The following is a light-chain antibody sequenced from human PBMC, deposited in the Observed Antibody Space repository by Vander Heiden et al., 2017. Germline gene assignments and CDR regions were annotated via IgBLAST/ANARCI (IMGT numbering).Light chain of an antibody. Sequence: DIRMTQSPSSLSASVGDRVTITCRASQSISNYLNWYQQKPGKAPKLLVYAASSLQSGVPSRFSGSGSGTDFTLTISSRQPEDCASYYCQQRNNIPCTFGRGTKVDIK. CDR1: QSISNY. V-gene: IGKV1-39*01. CDR2: AAS. J-gene: IGKJ3*01. CDR3: QQRNNIPCT.